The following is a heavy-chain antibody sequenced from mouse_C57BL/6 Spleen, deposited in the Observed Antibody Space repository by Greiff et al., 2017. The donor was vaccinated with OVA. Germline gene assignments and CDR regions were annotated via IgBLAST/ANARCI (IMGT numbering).Heavy chain of an antibody. V-gene: IGHV1-61*01. Sequence: VKLQQPGAELVRPGSSVKLSCKASGYTFTSYWMDWVKQRPGQGLEWIGNIYPSDSETHYNQKFKDKATLTVDKSSSTAYMQLSSLTSEDSAVYYCAREGSLGDFDYWGQGTTLTVSA. CDR3: AREGSLGDFDY. CDR2: IYPSDSET. J-gene: IGHJ2*01. CDR1: GYTFTSYW. D-gene: IGHD3-2*02.